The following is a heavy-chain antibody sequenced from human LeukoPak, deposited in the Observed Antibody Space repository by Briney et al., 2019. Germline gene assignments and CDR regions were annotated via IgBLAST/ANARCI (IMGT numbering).Heavy chain of an antibody. CDR1: GGCIRSYY. Sequence: SESLSLTCTVSGGCIRSYYWSWIRQPPGKGLEWIGYIYYSGSTNYNPSLKRRVTISVDTSKNQFSLKLSSVTSAHTAVYYRARQGGYKSPCDYWGQGTLVTVSS. D-gene: IGHD1-14*01. J-gene: IGHJ4*02. CDR3: ARQGGYKSPCDY. V-gene: IGHV4-59*08. CDR2: IYYSGST.